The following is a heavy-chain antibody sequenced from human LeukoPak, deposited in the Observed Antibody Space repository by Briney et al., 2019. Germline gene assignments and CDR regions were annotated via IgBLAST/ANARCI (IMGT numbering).Heavy chain of an antibody. CDR3: ARDLLDPRSTVTHNAFDI. D-gene: IGHD4-17*01. CDR2: IYSDGGRT. V-gene: IGHV3-74*03. J-gene: IGHJ3*02. CDR1: GFTLSNDW. Sequence: PGGSLRLSCAGSGFTLSNDWMHWVRQGPGKGLAWVARIYSDGGRTTYADSVKGRFTISGDNAKNSLYLQMNSLRAEDTAVYYCARDLLDPRSTVTHNAFDIWGQGTMVTVSS.